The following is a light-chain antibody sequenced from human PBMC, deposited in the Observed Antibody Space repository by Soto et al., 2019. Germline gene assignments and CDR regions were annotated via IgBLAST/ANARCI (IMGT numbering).Light chain of an antibody. Sequence: DIQMTQSPSSLSASVGDRVTITCQASQEISNALSWYQLKLGKAPRLLIYDASNLETGVPPRFSGSGSVTAFTFIISSLQLEDVATYYCQQYYYLPLFGPGTKVDIK. CDR3: QQYYYLPL. V-gene: IGKV1-33*01. J-gene: IGKJ3*01. CDR2: DAS. CDR1: QEISNA.